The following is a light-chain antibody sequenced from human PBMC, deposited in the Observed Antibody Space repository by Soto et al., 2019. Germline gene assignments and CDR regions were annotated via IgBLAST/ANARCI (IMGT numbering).Light chain of an antibody. J-gene: IGLJ1*01. Sequence: QSALTQPASVSGSPGQSITISCTGTSSDVGVYNYVSWYQQHPGKAPKLMIYEVSNRPSGVSNRFSGSKSGLTASLTISGLQAEDEADYYCSSFSANRLYVFGPGTKLTVL. CDR1: SSDVGVYNY. V-gene: IGLV2-14*01. CDR2: EVS. CDR3: SSFSANRLYV.